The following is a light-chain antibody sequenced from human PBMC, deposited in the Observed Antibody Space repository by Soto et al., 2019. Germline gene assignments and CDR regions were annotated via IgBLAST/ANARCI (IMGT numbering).Light chain of an antibody. CDR1: SSDVGGYNY. Sequence: QSALTQPASVSGSPGQSITISCTGTSSDVGGYNYVSWYQQHPGKVPKLMIYEVSNRPSGVSNRFSGSKSGNTASLTISGLQAEDEADYYCYSYTGSSTLYVFGTGTKLTVL. V-gene: IGLV2-14*01. J-gene: IGLJ1*01. CDR2: EVS. CDR3: YSYTGSSTLYV.